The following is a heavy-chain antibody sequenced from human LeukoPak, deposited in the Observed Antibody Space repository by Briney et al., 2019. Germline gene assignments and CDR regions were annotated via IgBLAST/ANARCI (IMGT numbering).Heavy chain of an antibody. Sequence: LETLSLTCTVSGGSISSSSYYWGWIRQPPGKGLEWIGSIYYSGSTYYNPSLESRVTISVDTSKNQFSLKLSSVTAADTAVYYCARPTSSSGAFDIWGQGTMVTVSS. D-gene: IGHD6-6*01. V-gene: IGHV4-39*01. CDR3: ARPTSSSGAFDI. CDR1: GGSISSSSYY. J-gene: IGHJ3*02. CDR2: IYYSGST.